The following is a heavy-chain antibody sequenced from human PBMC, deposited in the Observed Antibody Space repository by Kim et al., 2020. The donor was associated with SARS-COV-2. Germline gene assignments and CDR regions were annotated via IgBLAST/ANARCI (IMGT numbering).Heavy chain of an antibody. CDR2: IYYSGST. D-gene: IGHD1-26*01. Sequence: SETLSLTCTVSGGSISSSSYYWGWIRQPPGKGLEWIGSIYYSGSTYYNPSLKSRVTISVDTSKNQFSLKLSSVTAADTAVYYCARLGPSGSYHYYYYGMDVWGQGTTVTVSS. CDR1: GGSISSSSYY. J-gene: IGHJ6*02. V-gene: IGHV4-39*01. CDR3: ARLGPSGSYHYYYYGMDV.